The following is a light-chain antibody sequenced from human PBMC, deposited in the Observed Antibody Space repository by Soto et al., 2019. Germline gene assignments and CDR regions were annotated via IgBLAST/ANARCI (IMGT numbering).Light chain of an antibody. Sequence: DIQMTQSPSTLSASVGDRVTITCRTSQTISSWLAWYQQKPGKAPNLLIYTASSLASGVPSRFSGSGSGTEFTLTISGLQPDDFAPYCCHQYNSYSQHTFGPGTKLEIK. CDR3: HQYNSYSQHT. CDR1: QTISSW. V-gene: IGKV1-5*03. J-gene: IGKJ2*01. CDR2: TAS.